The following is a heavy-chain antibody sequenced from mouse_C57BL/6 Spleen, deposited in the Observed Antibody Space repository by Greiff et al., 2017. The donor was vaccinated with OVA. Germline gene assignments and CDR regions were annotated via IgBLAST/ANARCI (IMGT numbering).Heavy chain of an antibody. CDR2: IYPGSGST. V-gene: IGHV1-55*01. CDR3: ARGVYGSSYNWYFDV. D-gene: IGHD1-1*01. J-gene: IGHJ1*03. CDR1: GYTFTSYW. Sequence: QVQLQQPGAELVKPGASVKMSCKASGYTFTSYWITWVKQRPGQGLEWIGDIYPGSGSTNYNEKFKSKATLTVDTSSSTAYMQLSSLTSEDSAVYYCARGVYGSSYNWYFDVWGTGTTVTVSS.